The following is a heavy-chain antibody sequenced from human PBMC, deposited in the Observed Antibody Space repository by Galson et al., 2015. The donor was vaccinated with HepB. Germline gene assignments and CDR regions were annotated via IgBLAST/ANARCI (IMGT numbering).Heavy chain of an antibody. D-gene: IGHD3-16*02. CDR1: GFTFSNAW. CDR2: IKSKTDGGTT. J-gene: IGHJ3*02. CDR3: TTVATYYDYVWGSYRHDAFDI. Sequence: SLRLSCAASGFTFSNAWMSWVRQAPGKGLEWVGRIKSKTDGGTTDYAAPVKGRFTISRDDSKNTLYLQMNSLKTEDTAVYYCTTVATYYDYVWGSYRHDAFDIWGQGTMVTVSS. V-gene: IGHV3-15*01.